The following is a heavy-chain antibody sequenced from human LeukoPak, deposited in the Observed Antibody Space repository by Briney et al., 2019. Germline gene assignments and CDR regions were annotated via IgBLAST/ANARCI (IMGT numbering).Heavy chain of an antibody. D-gene: IGHD3-22*01. V-gene: IGHV1-3*01. Sequence: PGASVKVSCKASGYTFTSYYMHWVRQAPGQRLEWMGWINAGNGNTKYSQKFQGRVTITRDTSASTAYMELSSLRSEDTAVYYCYYDSSGYSYSSDYWGQGTLVTVSS. CDR1: GYTFTSYY. J-gene: IGHJ4*02. CDR3: YYDSSGYSYSSDY. CDR2: INAGNGNT.